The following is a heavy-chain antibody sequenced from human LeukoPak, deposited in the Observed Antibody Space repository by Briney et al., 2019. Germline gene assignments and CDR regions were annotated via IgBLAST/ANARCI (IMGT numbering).Heavy chain of an antibody. CDR1: GYTFTSYG. CDR3: ARDQPRELPPFDY. Sequence: ASVKVSCKASGYTFTSYGVSWVRQAPGQGLEWMGWISAYNGNTYYAQKLQGRLTMTTDTSTSTAYMELRSLRSDDTAVYYCARDQPRELPPFDYWGQGTLVTVSS. D-gene: IGHD1-26*01. J-gene: IGHJ4*02. V-gene: IGHV1-18*01. CDR2: ISAYNGNT.